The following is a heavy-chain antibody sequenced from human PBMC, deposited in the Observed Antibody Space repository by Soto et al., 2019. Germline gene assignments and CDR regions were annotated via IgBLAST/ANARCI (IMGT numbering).Heavy chain of an antibody. D-gene: IGHD2-2*01. CDR2: IRSKANSYAT. J-gene: IGHJ4*02. V-gene: IGHV3-73*02. Sequence: EVQLVESGGGLVQPGGSLKLSCAASGFTFSGSAMHWVRQASGGGLEWVGRIRSKANSYATAYAASVKGRFTISRDDSKNTAYLQMNSLKTEDTAVYYCTRLLEVVVVPAAIEGLFDYWCPGTLVTVSS. CDR3: TRLLEVVVVPAAIEGLFDY. CDR1: GFTFSGSA.